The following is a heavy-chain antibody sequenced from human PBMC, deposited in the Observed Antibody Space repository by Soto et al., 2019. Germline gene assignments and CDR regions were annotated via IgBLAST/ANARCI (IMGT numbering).Heavy chain of an antibody. CDR3: ARDQRVYYYDSSGYYY. CDR2: IVVGSGNT. CDR1: GFTFTSSA. J-gene: IGHJ4*02. Sequence: SVKVSCKASGFTFTSSAVQWVRQARGQRLEWIGWIVVGSGNTNYAQKFQERVTITRDMSTSTAYMELSSLRSEDTAVYYCARDQRVYYYDSSGYYYWGQGTLVTVSS. V-gene: IGHV1-58*01. D-gene: IGHD3-22*01.